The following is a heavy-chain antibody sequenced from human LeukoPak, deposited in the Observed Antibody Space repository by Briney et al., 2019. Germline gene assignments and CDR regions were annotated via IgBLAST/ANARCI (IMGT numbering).Heavy chain of an antibody. V-gene: IGHV3-74*01. D-gene: IGHD5-12*01. Sequence: PGGSLRLSCAASGLAFSAYKMHWVRQAPRKGLVWVSRISTDGYTTDYADFVQGRFTASRDNTKNTWSLEMNSLRGEDTAVYYCARDMGSGYSDYWGQGTLVIVSS. J-gene: IGHJ4*02. CDR2: ISTDGYTT. CDR3: ARDMGSGYSDY. CDR1: GLAFSAYK.